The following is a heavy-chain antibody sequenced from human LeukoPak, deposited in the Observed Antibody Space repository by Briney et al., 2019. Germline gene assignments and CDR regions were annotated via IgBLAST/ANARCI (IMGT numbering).Heavy chain of an antibody. D-gene: IGHD6-13*01. CDR3: AKDLYSSSW. J-gene: IGHJ4*02. V-gene: IGHV3-23*01. CDR2: VSGSGGST. Sequence: GGSLRLSCAASGFTFSSYAMSWVRQAPGKGLEWVSVVSGSGGSTYYADSVKGRFTISRDNSKNTQHLQMNSLRAGDTAVYYCAKDLYSSSWWGQGTLVTVSS. CDR1: GFTFSSYA.